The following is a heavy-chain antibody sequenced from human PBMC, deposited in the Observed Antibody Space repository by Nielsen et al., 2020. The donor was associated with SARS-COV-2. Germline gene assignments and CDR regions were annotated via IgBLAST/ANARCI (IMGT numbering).Heavy chain of an antibody. CDR3: ATGAAAGTGNYYYGMDV. D-gene: IGHD6-13*01. Sequence: SLKISCAASGFTFDDYAMHWVRQAPGKGLEWVSGISRNSGSIGYADSVKGRFTISRDNAKNSLYLQMNSLRAEDTALYYCATGAAAGTGNYYYGMDVWGQGTTVTVSS. CDR1: GFTFDDYA. CDR2: ISRNSGSI. J-gene: IGHJ6*02. V-gene: IGHV3-9*01.